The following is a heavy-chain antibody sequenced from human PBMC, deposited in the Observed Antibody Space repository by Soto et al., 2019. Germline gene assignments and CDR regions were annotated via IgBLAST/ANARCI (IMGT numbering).Heavy chain of an antibody. Sequence: QITLKESGPTLVKPTQTLTLTCTFSGFSLSTSGVGVGWIRQPPGKALEWLALIYWDDDKPYSPSLKSRLTITKDTSTNQVVLTMTNMDPVDTATYYCAHSYYYDFCSGYPLFDPWGQGTLVTVSS. D-gene: IGHD3-3*01. CDR1: GFSLSTSGVG. V-gene: IGHV2-5*02. CDR2: IYWDDDK. CDR3: AHSYYYDFCSGYPLFDP. J-gene: IGHJ5*02.